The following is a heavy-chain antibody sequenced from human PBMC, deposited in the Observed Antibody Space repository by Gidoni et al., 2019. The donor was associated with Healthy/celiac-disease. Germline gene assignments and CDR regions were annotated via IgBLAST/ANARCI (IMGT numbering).Heavy chain of an antibody. J-gene: IGHJ4*02. CDR1: GFTFSSYA. D-gene: IGHD6-13*01. Sequence: QVQLVESGGGVVQPGRSLRLSCAASGFTFSSYAMHWVRQAPGKGLEWVAVISYDGSNKYYADSVKGRFTISRDNSKNTLYLQMNSLRAEDTAVYYCARDRGVAAAVPFDYWGQGTLVTVSS. V-gene: IGHV3-30-3*01. CDR2: ISYDGSNK. CDR3: ARDRGVAAAVPFDY.